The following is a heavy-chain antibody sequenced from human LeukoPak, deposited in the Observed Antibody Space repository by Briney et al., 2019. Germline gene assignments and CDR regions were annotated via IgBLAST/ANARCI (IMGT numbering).Heavy chain of an antibody. Sequence: ASVKVSCKVSGYTLTELSMHWVRQAPGKGLEWMGGFDPEDGETIYAQKFQGRVTMTEDTSTDTAYMELSSLRSEDTAVYYCATVDCSSTSCYSWFDPWGQGTLVTVFS. CDR3: ATVDCSSTSCYSWFDP. CDR2: FDPEDGET. J-gene: IGHJ5*02. V-gene: IGHV1-24*01. D-gene: IGHD2-2*02. CDR1: GYTLTELS.